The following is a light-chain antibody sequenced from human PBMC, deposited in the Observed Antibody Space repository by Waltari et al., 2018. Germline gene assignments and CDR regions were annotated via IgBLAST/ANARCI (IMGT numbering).Light chain of an antibody. V-gene: IGLV2-14*03. CDR2: DAS. Sequence: QSALTQPASVSGSPGQSITISCTGTSSDVGAYNYVSWYQQHPGKAPKLMIFDASNRPSGVSNRFSGSKSGNTASLTISGLQAEDEAGYYCSSYISSSTLELFGGGTSLTVL. CDR1: SSDVGAYNY. J-gene: IGLJ2*01. CDR3: SSYISSSTLEL.